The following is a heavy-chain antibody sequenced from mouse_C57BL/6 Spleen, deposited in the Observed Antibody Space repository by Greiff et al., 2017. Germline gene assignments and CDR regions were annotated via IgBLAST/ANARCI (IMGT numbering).Heavy chain of an antibody. V-gene: IGHV5-12*01. J-gene: IGHJ3*01. Sequence: EVQRVESGGGLVQPGGSLKLSCAASGFTFSDYYMYWVRQTPEKRLEWVAYISNGGGSTYYPDTVKGRFTISRDNAKNTLYLQMSRLKSEDTAMYYCARPIYDYDAWFAYWGQGTLVTVSA. CDR1: GFTFSDYY. CDR2: ISNGGGST. D-gene: IGHD2-4*01. CDR3: ARPIYDYDAWFAY.